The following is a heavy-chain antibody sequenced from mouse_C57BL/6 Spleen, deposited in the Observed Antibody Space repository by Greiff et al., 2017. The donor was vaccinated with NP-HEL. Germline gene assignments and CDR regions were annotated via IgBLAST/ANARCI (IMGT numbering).Heavy chain of an antibody. J-gene: IGHJ2*01. Sequence: EVQLVESGPGLVKPSQSLSLTCSVTGYSITSGYYWNWIRQFPGNKLEWMGYISYDGSNNYNPSLKNRISITRDTSKNQFFLKLNSVTTEDTATYYCAGSSPFDYWGQGTTLTVSS. D-gene: IGHD1-1*01. CDR2: ISYDGSN. CDR1: GYSITSGYY. V-gene: IGHV3-6*01. CDR3: AGSSPFDY.